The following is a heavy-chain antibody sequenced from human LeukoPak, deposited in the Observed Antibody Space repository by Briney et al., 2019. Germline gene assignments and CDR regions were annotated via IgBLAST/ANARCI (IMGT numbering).Heavy chain of an antibody. CDR1: GFTFSNYA. CDR2: ISGSGGSA. D-gene: IGHD6-19*01. J-gene: IGHJ4*02. CDR3: AKGRSGWYEGLDY. Sequence: GGSLRLSCAASGFTFSNYAMRWVRQAPGKGLEWVSVISGSGGSAYYADSVKGRFTISRDNSKSTLFLQMNSLRADDTAIYYCAKGRSGWYEGLDYWGQGILVTVSS. V-gene: IGHV3-23*01.